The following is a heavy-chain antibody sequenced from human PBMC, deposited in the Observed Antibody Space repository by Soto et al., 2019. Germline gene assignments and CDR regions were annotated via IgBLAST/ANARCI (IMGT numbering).Heavy chain of an antibody. CDR1: GYSVSSTSAA. D-gene: IGHD6-19*01. V-gene: IGHV6-1*01. CDR2: TYYRSKWYS. Sequence: SQTLSLTCVISGYSVSSTSAAWSWIRQSPSRGLEWLGRTYYRSKWYSDYAVSVKSRITINPDTSKNQFSLQLNSVTPEDTAVYYCARGSYYSGWVWGQGTMVTVSS. J-gene: IGHJ4*02. CDR3: ARGSYYSGWV.